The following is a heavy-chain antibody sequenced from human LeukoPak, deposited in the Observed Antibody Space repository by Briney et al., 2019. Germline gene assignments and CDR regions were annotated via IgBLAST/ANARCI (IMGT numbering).Heavy chain of an antibody. CDR2: IWSDGSSE. CDR3: ARDRGNDFLDY. Sequence: HPGRSLRLSCVVSGVSLSSHGIHWVRHAPGKGLEWVAFIWSDGSSEYYADSVKGRFTVSRDNSKNTVYLQINGLRDEDTAVYHCARDRGNDFLDYWGQGTLVTVSS. J-gene: IGHJ4*02. CDR1: GVSLSSHG. V-gene: IGHV3-33*01. D-gene: IGHD1-1*01.